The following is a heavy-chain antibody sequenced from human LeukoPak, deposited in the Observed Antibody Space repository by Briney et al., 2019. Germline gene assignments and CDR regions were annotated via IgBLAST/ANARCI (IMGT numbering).Heavy chain of an antibody. D-gene: IGHD4-11*01. J-gene: IGHJ6*03. V-gene: IGHV4-4*09. Sequence: SETLSLTCTVSGGSISSYYWSWIRQPPGKGLEWIEYIYTRGSTNYNPSLKSRVTISEDTSKNQFSLKLSSVTAADTAVYYCASITATYYYYYTDVWGKGTTVTVSS. CDR1: GGSISSYY. CDR2: IYTRGST. CDR3: ASITATYYYYYTDV.